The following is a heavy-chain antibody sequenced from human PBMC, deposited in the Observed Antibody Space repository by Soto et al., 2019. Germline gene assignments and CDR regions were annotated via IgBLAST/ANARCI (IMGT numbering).Heavy chain of an antibody. Sequence: SETLSLTCTVSGGSISSGGYYWNWIRQHPGKGLEWIGCIFYTGETYDNPSLKSRLTMSIDASKNQFSLKLTSVTAADTAVYYCARGGPLNFVRGVIMPGTNFVAPWGQGTLVTISS. CDR3: ARGGPLNFVRGVIMPGTNFVAP. D-gene: IGHD3-10*01. J-gene: IGHJ5*02. V-gene: IGHV4-31*03. CDR2: IFYTGET. CDR1: GGSISSGGYY.